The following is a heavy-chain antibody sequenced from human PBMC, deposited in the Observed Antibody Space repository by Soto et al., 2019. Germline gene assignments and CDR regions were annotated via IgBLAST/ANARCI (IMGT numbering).Heavy chain of an antibody. CDR3: ACDKGLVITVIDSLI. D-gene: IGHD6-19*01. Sequence: PGGSLRLSCAASGFSLSSYSMNCVRLALRKRLEWVSFISSSGDTIHYADSVKGRFTVSRDNAKNSLYLQMNSLRDEDTAVYYCACDKGLVITVIDSLIRGQAPMITVS. CDR1: GFSLSSYS. V-gene: IGHV3-48*02. CDR2: ISSSGDTI. J-gene: IGHJ3*02.